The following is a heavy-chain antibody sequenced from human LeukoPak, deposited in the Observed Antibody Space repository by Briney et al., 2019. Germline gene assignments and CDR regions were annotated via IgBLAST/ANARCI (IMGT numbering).Heavy chain of an antibody. Sequence: GESLKISCKASGYTFANFWIDWVRQMPGKGLDYMGNIYPGDSDARYSPSFRGQVTISVDKSINTAYLQWSSLKASDTAMYYCARLGRDYDASTGYYLTYNYDYWGQGTLVTVSS. V-gene: IGHV5-51*01. CDR1: GYTFANFW. D-gene: IGHD3-9*01. J-gene: IGHJ4*02. CDR2: IYPGDSDA. CDR3: ARLGRDYDASTGYYLTYNYDY.